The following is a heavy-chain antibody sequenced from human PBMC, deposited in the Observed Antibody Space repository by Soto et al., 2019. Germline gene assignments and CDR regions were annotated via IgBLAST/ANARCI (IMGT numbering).Heavy chain of an antibody. CDR2: ISGSAGST. CDR3: AKADYSTSGDYPFDAFDV. J-gene: IGHJ3*01. CDR1: NFRFSNYA. V-gene: IGHV3-23*01. Sequence: EVQLLESGGGLVQPGGSLRLSCAASNFRFSNYAMTWVRQAPGKGLEWVSLISGSAGSTYYADSVKGRFTISRDNSKNTLFLQMNSLRADDTAVYHCAKADYSTSGDYPFDAFDVWGQGTMVTVSS. D-gene: IGHD3-10*01.